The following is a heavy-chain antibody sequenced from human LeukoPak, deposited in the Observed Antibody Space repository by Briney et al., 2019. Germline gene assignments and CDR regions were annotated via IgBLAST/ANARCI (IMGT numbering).Heavy chain of an antibody. D-gene: IGHD2-2*01. V-gene: IGHV3-30*04. CDR1: GFTFSSYA. Sequence: PGGSLRLSCAASGFTFSSYAMHWVRQAPGKGLERVAVISYDGSDKYYADSVKGRFTISRDNSKNTLYLQMNSLRAEDTAVYYCARGDCSSTSCQDFDYWGQGTLVTVSS. CDR3: ARGDCSSTSCQDFDY. CDR2: ISYDGSDK. J-gene: IGHJ4*02.